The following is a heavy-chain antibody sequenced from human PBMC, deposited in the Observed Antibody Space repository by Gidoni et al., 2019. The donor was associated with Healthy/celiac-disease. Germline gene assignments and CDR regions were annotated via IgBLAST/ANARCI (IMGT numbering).Heavy chain of an antibody. V-gene: IGHV3-11*01. CDR2: ISSSCSTL. CDR1: GCTCSDYY. Sequence: QVQLVESGGGLVKPGGTMRPAGPASGCTCSDYYMSWIRQAPGKGLGWVSDISSSCSTLYYAASVKGRFTISRDNAKNSLYLQMNSLRAEDTAVYYCARGGPPPDGVGPIDYWGQGTLVTVSS. J-gene: IGHJ4*02. CDR3: ARGGPPPDGVGPIDY. D-gene: IGHD1-26*01.